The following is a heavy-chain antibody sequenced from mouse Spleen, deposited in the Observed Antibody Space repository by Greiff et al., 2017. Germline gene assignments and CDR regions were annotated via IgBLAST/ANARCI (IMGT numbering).Heavy chain of an antibody. CDR1: GFTFSSYT. CDR3: ARHQDYAMDY. Sequence: EVQGVESGGGLVKPGGSLKLSCAASGFTFSSYTMSWVRQTPAKRLEWVATISSGGGNTYYPDSVKGRFTISRDNARNTLYLQMSSLRSEDTAMYYCARHQDYAMDYWGQGTSVTVSS. J-gene: IGHJ4*01. CDR2: ISSGGGNT. V-gene: IGHV5-9*04.